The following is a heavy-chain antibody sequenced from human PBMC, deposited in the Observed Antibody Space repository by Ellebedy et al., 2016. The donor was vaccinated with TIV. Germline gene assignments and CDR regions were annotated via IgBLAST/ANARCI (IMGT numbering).Heavy chain of an antibody. CDR2: IYYSGST. Sequence: SETLSLTCTVSGGSISSYYWSWIRQHPGKGLEWIGYIYYSGSTYYNPSLKSLVTISVDTSKNQFSLKLSSVTAADTAVYYCARATIFIWFDPWGQGTLVTVSS. J-gene: IGHJ5*02. D-gene: IGHD3-3*01. CDR1: GGSISSYY. V-gene: IGHV4-59*12. CDR3: ARATIFIWFDP.